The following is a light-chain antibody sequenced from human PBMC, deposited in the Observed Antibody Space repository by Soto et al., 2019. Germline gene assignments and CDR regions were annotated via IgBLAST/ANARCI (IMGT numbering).Light chain of an antibody. CDR1: QTISTY. V-gene: IGKV1-39*01. CDR3: QHSFSNPST. CDR2: GAS. J-gene: IGKJ2*01. Sequence: DIQMTHPPSTLSGSVGDRVTITSRASQTISTYLNWYQHKPGTAPKLLIYGASSLQSGVPSRFSGIGSGTDFTLTINSLQPEDFATYYCQHSFSNPSTFGQVTK.